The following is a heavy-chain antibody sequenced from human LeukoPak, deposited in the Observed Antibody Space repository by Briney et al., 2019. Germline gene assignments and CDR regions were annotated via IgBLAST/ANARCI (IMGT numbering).Heavy chain of an antibody. V-gene: IGHV4-34*01. D-gene: IGHD6-13*01. CDR3: ARVSSSWWGDYYYYMDV. Sequence: PSETLSLTCAVYGGSFSGYYWSWIRQPPGKGLEWIGEINHSGSTNYNPSLKSRVTISVDTSKNQFSLKLSSVTAADTAVYYCARVSSSWWGDYYYYMDVWGKGTTVTVSS. J-gene: IGHJ6*03. CDR1: GGSFSGYY. CDR2: INHSGST.